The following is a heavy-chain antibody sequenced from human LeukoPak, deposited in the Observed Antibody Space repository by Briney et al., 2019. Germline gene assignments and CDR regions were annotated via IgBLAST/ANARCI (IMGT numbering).Heavy chain of an antibody. D-gene: IGHD2-15*01. CDR1: GYSFTTYW. CDR2: IYPGDSDT. CDR3: ARAKPTPSYCSGGSCYSVFDY. V-gene: IGHV5-51*01. J-gene: IGHJ4*02. Sequence: GESLRISCKGSGYSFTTYWITWVRQMPGKGLEWMGIIYPGDSDTRYSPSFQGQVTISADKSISTAYLQWSSLKASDTAMYYCARAKPTPSYCSGGSCYSVFDYWGQGTLVTVSS.